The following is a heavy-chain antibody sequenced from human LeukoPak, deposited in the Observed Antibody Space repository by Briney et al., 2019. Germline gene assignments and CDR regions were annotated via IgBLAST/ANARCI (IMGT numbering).Heavy chain of an antibody. J-gene: IGHJ6*02. CDR2: IFYSGST. CDR1: GGSISRYY. Sequence: PSETLSLTCTVSGGSISRYYWSWIRQPPGKGLQWIGYIFYSGSTNYNPSLRSRVTISVDTSKNQFSLKLSSVTAADTAVYYCAKATGVQVPAATDYYYGMDVWGQGTTVTVSS. D-gene: IGHD2-2*01. V-gene: IGHV4-59*01. CDR3: AKATGVQVPAATDYYYGMDV.